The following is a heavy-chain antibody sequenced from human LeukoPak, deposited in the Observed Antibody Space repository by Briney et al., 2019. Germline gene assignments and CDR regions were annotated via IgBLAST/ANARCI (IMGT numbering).Heavy chain of an antibody. CDR2: IYHRGST. CDR1: GYSISNGYY. Sequence: SETLSLTCTVSGYSISNGYYWGWIRQPPGKGLEWVGSIYHRGSTYYNPSLTSRVTISLDRSKNQFSLRLSSVTAADTAVYYCARVMVGVRGLHFDDWGQGTLVTVSS. D-gene: IGHD3-10*01. V-gene: IGHV4-38-2*02. CDR3: ARVMVGVRGLHFDD. J-gene: IGHJ4*02.